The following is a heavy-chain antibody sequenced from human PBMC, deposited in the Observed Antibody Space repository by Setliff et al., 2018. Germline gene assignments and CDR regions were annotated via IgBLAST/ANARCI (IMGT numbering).Heavy chain of an antibody. CDR3: ARDLDYQYYYETSGRDAFDI. Sequence: ASVKVSCKASGYIFTSYGISWVRQAPGQGLEWMGWISSYNXTTNYAXKLQGRVTMTTDTATSTAYMELRSLRSDDTAVYYCARDLDYQYYYETSGRDAFDIWGRGTMVTVSS. D-gene: IGHD3-22*01. J-gene: IGHJ3*02. V-gene: IGHV1-18*01. CDR1: GYIFTSYG. CDR2: ISSYNXTT.